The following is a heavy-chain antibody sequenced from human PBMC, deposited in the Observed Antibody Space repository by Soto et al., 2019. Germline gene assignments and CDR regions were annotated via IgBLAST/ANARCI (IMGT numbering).Heavy chain of an antibody. J-gene: IGHJ3*02. CDR2: ISYDGSNK. D-gene: IGHD1-26*01. CDR1: GFTFSSYG. Sequence: VQLVESGGGVVQPGRSLRLSCAASGFTFSSYGMHWVRQAPGKGLEWVAVISYDGSNKYYADSVKGRFTISRDNSKNTLYLQMNSLRAEDTAVYYCAKDFPEATGAFDIWGQGTMVTVSS. CDR3: AKDFPEATGAFDI. V-gene: IGHV3-30*18.